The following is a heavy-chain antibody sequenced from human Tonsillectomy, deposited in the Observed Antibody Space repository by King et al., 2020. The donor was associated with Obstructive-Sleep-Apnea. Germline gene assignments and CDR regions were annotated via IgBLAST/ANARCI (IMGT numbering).Heavy chain of an antibody. Sequence: QLQESGPGLVKPSETLSLTCTVSGGSISSYHWSWIRQPPGKGLEWIGYIYYSGSTNYNPSLKSRVTISVDTSKNQFSLTLSSVTAADTAVYYCARYYFGSGTYYFDYWGQGTLVTVSS. J-gene: IGHJ4*02. CDR2: IYYSGST. V-gene: IGHV4-59*01. CDR1: GGSISSYH. CDR3: ARYYFGSGTYYFDY. D-gene: IGHD3-10*01.